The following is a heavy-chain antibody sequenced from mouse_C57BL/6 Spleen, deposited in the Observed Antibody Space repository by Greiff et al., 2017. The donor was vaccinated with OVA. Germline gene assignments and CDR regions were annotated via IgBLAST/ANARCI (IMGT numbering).Heavy chain of an antibody. CDR1: GFSLTSYG. CDR3: ASGGYDERFAY. Sequence: VQLVESGPGLVAPSQSLSITCTVSGFSLTSYGVDWVRQSPGKGLEWLGVIWGVGSTNYNSALKSRLSISKDNSKSQVFLKMTSLQTDDTAMYYCASGGYDERFAYWGQGTLVTVSA. J-gene: IGHJ3*01. D-gene: IGHD2-2*01. V-gene: IGHV2-6*01. CDR2: IWGVGST.